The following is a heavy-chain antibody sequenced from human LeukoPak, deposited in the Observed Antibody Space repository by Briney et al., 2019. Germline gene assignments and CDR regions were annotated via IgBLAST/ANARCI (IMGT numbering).Heavy chain of an antibody. CDR2: IYHSGYT. J-gene: IGHJ4*02. D-gene: IGHD4-17*01. Sequence: PSETLSLTCSVSRYSIRSDYYWGWIRQPPGKGLEWIASIYHSGYTYYNASLKSRVTLSVDTSKNQFSLKLSSVTAADTAVYYCARLSTVTTSFDYWGQGTLVTVSS. V-gene: IGHV4-38-2*02. CDR3: ARLSTVTTSFDY. CDR1: RYSIRSDYY.